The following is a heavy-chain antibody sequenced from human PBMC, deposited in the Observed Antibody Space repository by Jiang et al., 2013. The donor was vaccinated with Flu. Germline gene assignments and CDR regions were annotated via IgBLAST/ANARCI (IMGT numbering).Heavy chain of an antibody. Sequence: QLLESGGGLVQPGGSLRLSCAASGFGFSAYWMTWVRQAPGKGLEWVASINQDGSAKYYVESLKGRFTISRDNAKNSLYLQIDSLRAEDTALYFCARDLRGYYDYYYYGMDVWGQGTTVTVSS. CDR2: INQDGSAK. CDR1: GFGFSAYW. CDR3: ARDLRGYYDYYYYGMDV. D-gene: IGHD3-3*01. V-gene: IGHV3-7*01. J-gene: IGHJ6*02.